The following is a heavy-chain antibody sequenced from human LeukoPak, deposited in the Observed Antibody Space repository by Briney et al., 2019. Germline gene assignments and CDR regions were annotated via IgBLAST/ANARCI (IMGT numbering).Heavy chain of an antibody. D-gene: IGHD3-22*01. Sequence: GGSLRLSCAASGFTFSNAWMGWVRQAPGKGLEWVGRIKSKTDGGTTDYAAPVKGRFTISRDDSKNTLYLQMNSPKTEDTAVYYCTTDYDITMIVVVITDAFDIWGQGTMVTVSS. CDR1: GFTFSNAW. J-gene: IGHJ3*02. CDR3: TTDYDITMIVVVITDAFDI. V-gene: IGHV3-15*01. CDR2: IKSKTDGGTT.